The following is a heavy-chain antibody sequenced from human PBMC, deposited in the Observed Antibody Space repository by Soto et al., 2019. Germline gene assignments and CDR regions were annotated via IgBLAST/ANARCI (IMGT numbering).Heavy chain of an antibody. CDR2: INSGGNT. CDR1: GFGVSNNY. D-gene: IGHD2-15*01. J-gene: IGHJ5*02. CDR3: ERGSKDIVVVVAANWFDP. V-gene: IGHV3-66*01. Sequence: GGSLRLSCAASGFGVSNNYMSWVRQAPGKGLEWVSAINSGGNTYYADSVKGRFTISRDNSKNTVYLQMNSVRAEDTAVYYCERGSKDIVVVVAANWFDPWGQGTLVTVSS.